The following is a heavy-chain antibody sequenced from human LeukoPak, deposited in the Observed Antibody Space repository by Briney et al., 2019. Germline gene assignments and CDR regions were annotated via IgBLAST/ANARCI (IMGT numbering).Heavy chain of an antibody. CDR2: IASKTYGGTS. CDR1: GFTFVDYA. Sequence: PGGSLGLSCTASGFTFVDYAMTWVRQAPGKGLEWVGFIASKTYGGTSEYAASVKGRFTISRDDSKSIAYLQMNSLKTEDTAVYFCSRDQTPYYWGQGTLVTVSS. J-gene: IGHJ4*02. CDR3: SRDQTPYY. V-gene: IGHV3-49*04.